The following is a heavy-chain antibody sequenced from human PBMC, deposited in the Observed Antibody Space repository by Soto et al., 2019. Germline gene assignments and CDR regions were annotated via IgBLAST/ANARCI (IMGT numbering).Heavy chain of an antibody. CDR3: ARVVGEYCSSTSCYRGKNYYYMDV. CDR1: GFTFSDYY. V-gene: IGHV3-11*01. CDR2: ISSSGSTI. D-gene: IGHD2-2*01. J-gene: IGHJ6*03. Sequence: GGSLRLSCAASGFTFSDYYMSWIRQAPGKGLEWVSYISSSGSTIYYADSVKGRFTISRDNAKNSLYLQMNSLRAEDTAVYYCARVVGEYCSSTSCYRGKNYYYMDVWGKGTTVTVSS.